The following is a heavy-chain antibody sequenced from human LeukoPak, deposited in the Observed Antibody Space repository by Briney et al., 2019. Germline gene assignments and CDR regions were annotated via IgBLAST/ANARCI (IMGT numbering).Heavy chain of an antibody. CDR1: GFTFSSYD. V-gene: IGHV3-13*01. D-gene: IGHD5-12*01. CDR3: ARVRKYSGYYSWYFGL. Sequence: GGSLRLSCAASGFTFSSYDMHWVRQATGKGLEWVSAIGTAGDTYYPGSVKGRFTISRENAKNSLYLQMNSLRAGDTAVYYCARVRKYSGYYSWYFGLWGRGTLVTVSS. CDR2: IGTAGDT. J-gene: IGHJ2*01.